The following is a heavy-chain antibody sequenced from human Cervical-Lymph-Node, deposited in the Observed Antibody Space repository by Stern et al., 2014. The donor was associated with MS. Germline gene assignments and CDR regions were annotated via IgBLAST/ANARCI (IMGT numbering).Heavy chain of an antibody. CDR1: GGTFSNYA. CDR2: IIPTFGTA. D-gene: IGHD6-19*01. J-gene: IGHJ4*02. V-gene: IGHV1-69*01. Sequence: VQLVESGAEVKKPGSSVKVSCKASGGTFSNYAISWVRQAPGQGLEWMGWIIPTFGTANYAQKFQGRLTINADESTSATYMELSSLRSEDTAVYYCASLLGRIAVASVDYWGQGTLVTVSS. CDR3: ASLLGRIAVASVDY.